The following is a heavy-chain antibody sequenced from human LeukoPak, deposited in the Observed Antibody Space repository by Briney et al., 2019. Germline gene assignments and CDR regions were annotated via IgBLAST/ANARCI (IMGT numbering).Heavy chain of an antibody. CDR1: GGSISPYY. D-gene: IGHD3-10*01. CDR2: ISYSGSN. V-gene: IGHV4-59*01. CDR3: AKEGAESFPDAFDI. J-gene: IGHJ3*02. Sequence: SETLSLTCTVSGGSISPYYWSWLRQPPGKGLEWIGYISYSGSNKNNPSLNSRLTISVDTSKNQFSLQLISVTAADTAVYYCAKEGAESFPDAFDIWGQGTMITVSS.